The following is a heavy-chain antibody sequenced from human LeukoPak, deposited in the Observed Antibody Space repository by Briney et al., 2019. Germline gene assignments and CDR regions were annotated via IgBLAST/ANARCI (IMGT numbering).Heavy chain of an antibody. CDR1: GGSFSGYY. Sequence: PSETLSLTCAVYGGSFSGYYGSWIRQPPGKGLEWIGEINHSGSTNYNPSLKSRVTISVDTSKNQFSLKLSSVTAADTAVYYCARGRIVVVPAARGGWFDPWGQGTLVTVSS. J-gene: IGHJ5*02. CDR3: ARGRIVVVPAARGGWFDP. V-gene: IGHV4-34*01. CDR2: INHSGST. D-gene: IGHD2-2*01.